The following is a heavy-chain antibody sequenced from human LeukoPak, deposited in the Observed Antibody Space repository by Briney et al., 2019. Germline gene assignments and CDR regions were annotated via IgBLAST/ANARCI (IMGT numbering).Heavy chain of an antibody. D-gene: IGHD6-13*01. CDR1: GGSISGYY. CDR2: IYSNGNT. V-gene: IGHV4-59*08. CDR3: ARHSSAAAEDY. J-gene: IGHJ4*02. Sequence: SETLSLTCAVYGGSISGYYWSWIRQPPGKGLEWIGYIYSNGNTFYNPSLKSRVTISLDTSKNQFSLELTSVAAADTAVYYCARHSSAAAEDYWGQGTLVTVSS.